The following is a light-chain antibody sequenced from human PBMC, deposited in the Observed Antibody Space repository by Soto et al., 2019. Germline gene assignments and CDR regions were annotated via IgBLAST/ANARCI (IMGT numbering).Light chain of an antibody. CDR2: SHN. J-gene: IGLJ3*02. Sequence: QSVLTQPPSASGIPRQRVTICCSGSSSNIGSNTVNWYQQPRGTAPKHLIFSHNQRRLGVPDRFSGSKSGTSASLASSGLQPEDEADYYCAAWDDSLSWVFGGGTKLTVL. CDR1: SSNIGSNT. CDR3: AAWDDSLSWV. V-gene: IGLV1-44*01.